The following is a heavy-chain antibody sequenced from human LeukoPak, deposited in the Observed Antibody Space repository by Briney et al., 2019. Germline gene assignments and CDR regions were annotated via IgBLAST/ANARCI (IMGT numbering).Heavy chain of an antibody. CDR1: GGSFSGYY. CDR2: INHGGGT. Sequence: SETLSLTCAVYGGSFSGYYWSWVRRPPGKGLEWIGEINHGGGTNYTPSLKSRVTISLDASKNQFSLKLSSVTAADTAVYYCSRPRSYLNPVEAFDIWGQGTMVTVSS. J-gene: IGHJ3*02. CDR3: SRPRSYLNPVEAFDI. V-gene: IGHV4-34*01. D-gene: IGHD1-26*01.